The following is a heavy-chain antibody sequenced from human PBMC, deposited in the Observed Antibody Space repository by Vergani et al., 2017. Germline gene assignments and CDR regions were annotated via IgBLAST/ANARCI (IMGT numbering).Heavy chain of an antibody. CDR3: ARRTYYYDSSGYYTEYNWFDP. V-gene: IGHV5-51*01. Sequence: EVQLVQSGAEVKKPGESLKISCKGSGYSFTSYWIGWVRQMPGKGLEWMGIIYPGDSDTRYSPSFQGQVTISADKSISTAYLQWSSLKASDTAMYYCARRTYYYDSSGYYTEYNWFDPWGQGTLVTVSS. CDR1: GYSFTSYW. CDR2: IYPGDSDT. J-gene: IGHJ5*02. D-gene: IGHD3-22*01.